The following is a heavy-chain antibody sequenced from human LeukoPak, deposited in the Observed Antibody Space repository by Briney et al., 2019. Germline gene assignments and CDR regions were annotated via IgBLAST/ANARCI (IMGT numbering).Heavy chain of an antibody. J-gene: IGHJ4*02. CDR3: AREIQAPGKTLDY. Sequence: GGSLRLSCAASGFTFSSYSMSWVRQAPGKGLEWVSYISSSSSTIYYADSVKGRFTISRDNAKNTLYLQMNSLRAEDTAIYYCAREIQAPGKTLDYWGQGALVTVSS. V-gene: IGHV3-48*04. CDR2: ISSSSSTI. CDR1: GFTFSSYS.